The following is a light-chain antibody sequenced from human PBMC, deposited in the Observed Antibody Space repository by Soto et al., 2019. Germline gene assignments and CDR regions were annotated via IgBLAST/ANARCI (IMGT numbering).Light chain of an antibody. V-gene: IGKV1-5*01. CDR1: QSISGW. CDR2: DVS. Sequence: DIQMTQSRSTLSASVGDKVTITCRASQSISGWLAWYQQKKGKAPKLLIYDVSSLEGGVPSRFSGSGYGTEFTLAISSLQTDDFATYYCQQYNSYPWTFGQGTKVDIK. CDR3: QQYNSYPWT. J-gene: IGKJ1*01.